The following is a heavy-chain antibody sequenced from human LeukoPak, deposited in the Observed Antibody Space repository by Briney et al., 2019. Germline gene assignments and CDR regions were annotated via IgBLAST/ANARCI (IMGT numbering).Heavy chain of an antibody. V-gene: IGHV1-18*04. Sequence: ASVKVSCKASGYTFTSCGISWVRQAPGQGLEWMGWISAYNGNTNYAQKLQGRVTMTTDTSTSTAYMELRSLRSDDTAVYYCARGLRGYSYGMVDYWGQGTLVTVSS. CDR2: ISAYNGNT. D-gene: IGHD5-18*01. CDR1: GYTFTSCG. CDR3: ARGLRGYSYGMVDY. J-gene: IGHJ4*02.